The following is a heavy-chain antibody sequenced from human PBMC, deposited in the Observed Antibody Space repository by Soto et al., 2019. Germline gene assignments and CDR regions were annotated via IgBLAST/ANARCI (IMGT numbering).Heavy chain of an antibody. CDR1: GFTFSNYA. D-gene: IGHD4-17*01. CDR3: AKRSHSYYGDSKSFDY. V-gene: IGHV3-30-3*02. Sequence: QSGGSLRLSCAASGFTFSNYAMHWVRQAPGKGLEWVALISYDRSTKYYVDSVKGRFTISRDNSKNTLYLQMNSLRAEDTAVYYCAKRSHSYYGDSKSFDYWGQGTLVTVSS. CDR2: ISYDRSTK. J-gene: IGHJ4*02.